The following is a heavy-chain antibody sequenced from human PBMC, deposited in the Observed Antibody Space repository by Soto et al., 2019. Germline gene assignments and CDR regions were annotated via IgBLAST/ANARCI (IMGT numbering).Heavy chain of an antibody. D-gene: IGHD6-13*01. J-gene: IGHJ4*02. V-gene: IGHV1-69*02. CDR3: ASYGIAAAGGFDY. CDR2: IIPILGIA. CDR1: GGTFSSYT. Sequence: SVKVSCKASGGTFSSYTISWVRQAPGQGLEWMGRIIPILGIANYAQKFQGRVTITADKSTSTAYMELSSLRSEDTAVYYCASYGIAAAGGFDYWGQGTLVTVAS.